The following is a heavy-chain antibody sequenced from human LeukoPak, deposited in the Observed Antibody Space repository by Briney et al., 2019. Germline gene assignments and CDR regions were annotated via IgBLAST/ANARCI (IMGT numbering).Heavy chain of an antibody. CDR2: ISGSGGST. CDR1: GFTFSSYA. D-gene: IGHD2-2*02. V-gene: IGHV3-23*01. CDR3: AKERAVPAAIGVHRDYYYYGMDV. J-gene: IGHJ6*02. Sequence: GGSLRLSCAASGFTFSSYAMSWVRQAPGKGLEWVSAISGSGGSTYYADSVKGRFTISRDNSKNTLYLQMNSLRAEDTAVYYCAKERAVPAAIGVHRDYYYYGMDVWGQGTTVTVSS.